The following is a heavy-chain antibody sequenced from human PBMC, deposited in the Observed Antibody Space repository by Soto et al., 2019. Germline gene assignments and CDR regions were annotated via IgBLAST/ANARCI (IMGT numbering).Heavy chain of an antibody. CDR1: GFTFRSYW. V-gene: IGHV3-7*01. CDR2: INQDGSDK. CDR3: ARVWNDGRIDY. D-gene: IGHD1-1*01. Sequence: GGSLRLSCAGSGFTFRSYWMSWVRQAPGKGLEWVANINQDGSDKFYMDSMKGRFTISRDNAENSLYLQMNSLRAEDTAVYYCARVWNDGRIDYWGQGTLVTVSS. J-gene: IGHJ4*02.